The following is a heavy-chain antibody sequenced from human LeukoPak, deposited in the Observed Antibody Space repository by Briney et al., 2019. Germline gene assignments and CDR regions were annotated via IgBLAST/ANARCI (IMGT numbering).Heavy chain of an antibody. Sequence: GGSLRLSCAASGFTFSSYWMHWVRQAPGKGLVWVSRINSDGSSTSYADSVKGRFTISRDNAKNTLYLQMNSLRAEDTAVYYCAREEVWFGEYYFDYWGQGTLVTVSS. D-gene: IGHD3-10*01. V-gene: IGHV3-74*01. CDR1: GFTFSSYW. CDR3: AREEVWFGEYYFDY. CDR2: INSDGSST. J-gene: IGHJ4*02.